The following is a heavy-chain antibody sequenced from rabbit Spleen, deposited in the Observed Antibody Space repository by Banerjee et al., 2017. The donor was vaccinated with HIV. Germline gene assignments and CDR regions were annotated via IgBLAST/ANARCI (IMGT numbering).Heavy chain of an antibody. Sequence: QSLEESGGDLVKPGASLTLTCTASGFSFSAGYYMCWVRQAPGKGLEWIACIHAGSSSGFTYSATWAKGRFTCSKTSSTTVTLQMTSLTVADTATYFCARDTGSSFSSYGMDLWGPGTLVTV. CDR1: GFSFSAGYY. CDR3: ARDTGSSFSSYGMDL. D-gene: IGHD8-1*01. V-gene: IGHV1S40*01. J-gene: IGHJ6*01. CDR2: IHAGSSSGFT.